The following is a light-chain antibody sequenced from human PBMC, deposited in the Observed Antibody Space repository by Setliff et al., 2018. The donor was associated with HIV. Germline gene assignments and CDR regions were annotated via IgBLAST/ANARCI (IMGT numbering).Light chain of an antibody. CDR3: GLYMSPTIRV. CDR2: DVS. V-gene: IGLV2-14*01. Sequence: QSALTQPASVSGSPGQTISIYCVGGDSDVGDLGSYDHISWYQHHPGKAPKFIVYDVSNRPSGISNRFSGSKSGNTAFLTISGLQAEDGALYYCGLYMSPTIRVFGSGTKVTVL. J-gene: IGLJ1*01. CDR1: DSDVGDLGSYDH.